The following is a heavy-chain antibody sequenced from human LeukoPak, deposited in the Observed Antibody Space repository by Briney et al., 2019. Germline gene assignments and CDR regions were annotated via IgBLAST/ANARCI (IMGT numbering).Heavy chain of an antibody. J-gene: IGHJ3*02. Sequence: GGSLRLSCAASGLTFSNYWMHWVRQAPGKGLEWVSRIRTDGLETSYADSVKGRFTVSRDNGKNTLYLQMNSLRVEDTAVYHCARVMSGYYVVLDIWGLGTMVTVSS. CDR2: IRTDGLET. V-gene: IGHV3-74*01. D-gene: IGHD3-3*01. CDR1: GLTFSNYW. CDR3: ARVMSGYYVVLDI.